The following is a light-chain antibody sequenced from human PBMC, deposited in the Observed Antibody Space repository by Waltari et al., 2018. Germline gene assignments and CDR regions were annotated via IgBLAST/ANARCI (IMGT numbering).Light chain of an antibody. J-gene: IGKJ1*01. CDR1: QGISSY. Sequence: DIRMTQSPPSLPASVGDSVTITCRASQGISSYLNWYQQKPGQAPKLLIYAASSLQSGVPSRFSGSEFGTDFTLTINSLQPEDFAVYFCQQTYSHFRTFGQGTKVDVK. V-gene: IGKV1-39*01. CDR3: QQTYSHFRT. CDR2: AAS.